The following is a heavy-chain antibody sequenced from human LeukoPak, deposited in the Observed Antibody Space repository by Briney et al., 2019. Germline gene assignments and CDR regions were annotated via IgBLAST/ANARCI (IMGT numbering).Heavy chain of an antibody. J-gene: IGHJ3*02. Sequence: PGGSLRLSCAASRFTVSSNYMSWVRQAPGKGLEWVSVIYSGGSTYYADSVKGRFTISRDNSKNTLYLQMNSLRAEDTAVYYCARDGSSDAFDIWGQGTMVTVSS. CDR3: ARDGSSDAFDI. CDR1: RFTVSSNY. D-gene: IGHD2-2*01. V-gene: IGHV3-66*01. CDR2: IYSGGST.